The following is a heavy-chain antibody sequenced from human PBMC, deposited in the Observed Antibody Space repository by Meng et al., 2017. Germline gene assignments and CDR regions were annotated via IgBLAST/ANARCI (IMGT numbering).Heavy chain of an antibody. J-gene: IGHJ2*01. Sequence: ASVKVSCKASGYTFTGYYMHWVRQAPGQGLEWMGWINPNSGGTNYAQKFQGRVTMTRDTSISTAYMELSRLRSDDTAVYYCARDKSIAVAGTNWYFDLWGRGTLVTVSS. CDR1: GYTFTGYY. CDR2: INPNSGGT. CDR3: ARDKSIAVAGTNWYFDL. D-gene: IGHD6-19*01. V-gene: IGHV1-2*02.